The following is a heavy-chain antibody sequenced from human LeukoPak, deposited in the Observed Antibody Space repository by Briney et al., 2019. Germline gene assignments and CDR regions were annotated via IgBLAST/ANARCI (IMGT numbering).Heavy chain of an antibody. CDR3: ARCSSRGIAARPGFNWFDP. J-gene: IGHJ5*02. CDR2: IYYSGST. D-gene: IGHD6-6*01. Sequence: PSETLSLTCTVSGGSISSYYWSWIRQPPGKGLEWIGYIYYSGSTNYNPSLKSRVTISVDTSKNQFSLKLSSVTAADTAVYYCARCSSRGIAARPGFNWFDPWGQGTLVTVSS. CDR1: GGSISSYY. V-gene: IGHV4-59*01.